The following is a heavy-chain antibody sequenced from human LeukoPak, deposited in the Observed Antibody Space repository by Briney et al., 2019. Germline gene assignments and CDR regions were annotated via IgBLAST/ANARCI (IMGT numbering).Heavy chain of an antibody. D-gene: IGHD1-7*01. CDR3: ARENFGNPKKYAFDI. J-gene: IGHJ3*02. V-gene: IGHV3-53*01. Sequence: GGSLRLSCAASGFTVSSNYMSWVRQAPGKGLEWVSVIYSGGSTYYADSVKGRFTISRDNSKNTLYLQMNSLRAEDTAVYYCARENFGNPKKYAFDIWGQGTMVTVSS. CDR1: GFTVSSNY. CDR2: IYSGGST.